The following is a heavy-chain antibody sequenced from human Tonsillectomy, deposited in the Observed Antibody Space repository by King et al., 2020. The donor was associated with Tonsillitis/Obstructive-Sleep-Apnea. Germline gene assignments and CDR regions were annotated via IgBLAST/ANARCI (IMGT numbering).Heavy chain of an antibody. CDR1: GFTFSSYW. Sequence: VQLVESGGGLVQPGGPLRLSCAASGFTFSSYWMHWVRQAPGKGLVWVSRINRDGSSTSYADSVKGRFTISRDNAKNTLYLQMNRLRAEDTAVYYCGRGSDSGSYYANYYMDVWGKGTTVTVSS. V-gene: IGHV3-74*01. J-gene: IGHJ6*03. CDR3: GRGSDSGSYYANYYMDV. D-gene: IGHD1-26*01. CDR2: INRDGSST.